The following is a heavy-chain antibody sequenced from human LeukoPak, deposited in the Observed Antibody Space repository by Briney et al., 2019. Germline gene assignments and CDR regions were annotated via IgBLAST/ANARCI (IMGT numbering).Heavy chain of an antibody. Sequence: PGGSLRLSCAASGFTSSSYWMSWVRQAPGKGLEWVANIKQDGSEKYYVDSVKGRFTISRDNAKNSLYLQMNSLRAEDTAVYYCARHIVVVPAYYFDYWGQGTLVTVSS. CDR2: IKQDGSEK. J-gene: IGHJ4*02. CDR1: GFTSSSYW. D-gene: IGHD2-2*01. V-gene: IGHV3-7*01. CDR3: ARHIVVVPAYYFDY.